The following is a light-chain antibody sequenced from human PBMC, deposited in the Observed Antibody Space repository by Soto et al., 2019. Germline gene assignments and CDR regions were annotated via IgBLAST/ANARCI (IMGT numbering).Light chain of an antibody. CDR3: QQYNDAAT. J-gene: IGKJ2*01. CDR1: QSISSN. Sequence: EILMTQSPATLSVSPGERATLSCRASQSISSNLAWYQQKPAQAPRLLIYGASTRATGIPDRFSGSGSGTEFTLTISSLQSEDFAVYYCQQYNDAATFAQGTKLEIK. V-gene: IGKV3-15*01. CDR2: GAS.